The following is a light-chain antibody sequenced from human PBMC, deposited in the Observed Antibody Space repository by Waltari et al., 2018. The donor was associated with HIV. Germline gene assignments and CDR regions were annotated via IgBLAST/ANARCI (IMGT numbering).Light chain of an antibody. V-gene: IGLV1-47*01. CDR2: RNN. CDR1: SPNIGSNF. Sequence: QSVLTQPPSASGAPGPRVTISCSGSSPNIGSNFVYWYQQLPGPAPKLLIYRNNQRPSGVPDRFSGSKSGTSASLAISGLRSEDEADYYCAAWTDSRYVVFGGGTKLTVL. J-gene: IGLJ2*01. CDR3: AAWTDSRYVV.